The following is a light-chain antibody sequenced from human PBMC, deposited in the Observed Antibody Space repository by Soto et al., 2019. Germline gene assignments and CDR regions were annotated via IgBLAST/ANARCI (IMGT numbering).Light chain of an antibody. CDR3: QSYVNSLSPVV. Sequence: QPVLTQPPSVSGAPGQRVTIPCTGSSSNIGSFYDVHWYQQLPGTVPKLLIYGDNNRPSGVPDRFSGSKSGTSASLAITGLQAEDEDDYYCQSYVNSLSPVVFGGGTKLTVL. V-gene: IGLV1-40*01. CDR2: GDN. CDR1: SSNIGSFYD. J-gene: IGLJ2*01.